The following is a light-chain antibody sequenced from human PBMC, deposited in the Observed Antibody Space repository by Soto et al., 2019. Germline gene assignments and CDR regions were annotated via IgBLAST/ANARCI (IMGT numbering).Light chain of an antibody. Sequence: QPVLTQPPSVSGAPGQRVTISCTGSSSNIGAGYDVHWYQQLPGTAPKLLIYDNSNRPSGVPDRLSGSKSGTSASLAITGLQAEGEADYYCQSYDSTLSVVFGGGTQLTVL. V-gene: IGLV1-40*01. J-gene: IGLJ2*01. CDR2: DNS. CDR1: SSNIGAGYD. CDR3: QSYDSTLSVV.